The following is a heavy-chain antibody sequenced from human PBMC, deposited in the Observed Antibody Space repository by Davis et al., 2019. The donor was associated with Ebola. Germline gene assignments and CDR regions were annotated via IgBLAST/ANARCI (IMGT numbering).Heavy chain of an antibody. V-gene: IGHV1-69*13. D-gene: IGHD2-2*01. CDR1: GGTFSSYA. CDR3: ARDRADLYCSSTSCRLNWFDP. Sequence: AASVKVSCKASGGTFSSYAISWVRQAPGQGLEWMGGIIPIFGTANYAQKFQGRVTITADESTSTAYMELSSLRSEDTAVYYCARDRADLYCSSTSCRLNWFDPWGQGTLVTVSS. J-gene: IGHJ5*02. CDR2: IIPIFGTA.